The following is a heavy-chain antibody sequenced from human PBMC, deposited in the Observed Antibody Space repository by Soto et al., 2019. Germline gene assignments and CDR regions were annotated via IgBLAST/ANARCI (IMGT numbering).Heavy chain of an antibody. J-gene: IGHJ6*02. Sequence: QVQLVHSWAAVKKPVYSVRVSCTASGGTFSSYAISLVRQAPGQGLAWMGGILPIFGTENYAQKFPSRVTITADESTSTADMELSSLIYEETAVYYCARDRIAGSKYYYGMEVWGQVTTVTVAS. D-gene: IGHD6-13*01. CDR1: GGTFSSYA. CDR3: ARDRIAGSKYYYGMEV. CDR2: ILPIFGTE. V-gene: IGHV1-69*01.